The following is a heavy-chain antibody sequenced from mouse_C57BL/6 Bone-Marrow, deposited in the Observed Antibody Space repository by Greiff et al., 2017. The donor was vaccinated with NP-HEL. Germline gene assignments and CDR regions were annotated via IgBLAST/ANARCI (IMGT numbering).Heavy chain of an antibody. V-gene: IGHV5-9*01. CDR2: ISGGGGNT. D-gene: IGHD6-2*01. J-gene: IGHJ3*01. CDR3: ARALLAWFAY. CDR1: GFTFSSYT. Sequence: EVKLVESGGGLVKPGGSLKLSCAASGFTFSSYTMSWVRQTPEKRLEWVATISGGGGNTYYPDSVKGRFTISRDNAENTLYLQMSSLRSEDTALYYCARALLAWFAYWGQGTLVTVSA.